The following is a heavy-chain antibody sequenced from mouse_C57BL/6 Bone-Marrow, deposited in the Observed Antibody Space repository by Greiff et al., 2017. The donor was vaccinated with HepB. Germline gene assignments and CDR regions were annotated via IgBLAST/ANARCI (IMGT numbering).Heavy chain of an antibody. CDR1: GYTFTDYN. J-gene: IGHJ3*01. CDR2: INPNNGGT. V-gene: IGHV1-18*01. D-gene: IGHD1-1*01. CDR3: ARGYYGSSAGFAY. Sequence: VQLQQSGPELVKPGASVKIPCKASGYTFTDYNMDWVKQSHGKSLEWIGDINPNNGGTIYNQKFKGKATLTVDKSSSTAYMELRSLTSEDTAVYYCARGYYGSSAGFAYWGQGTLVTVSA.